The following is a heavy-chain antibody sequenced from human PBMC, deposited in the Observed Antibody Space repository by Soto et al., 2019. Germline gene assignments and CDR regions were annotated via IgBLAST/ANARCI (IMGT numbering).Heavy chain of an antibody. J-gene: IGHJ4*02. D-gene: IGHD6-13*01. CDR2: ISYDGSNK. Sequence: QVQLVESGGGVVQPGRSLRLSCAASGFTFSSYAMHWVRQAPGKGLEWVAVISYDGSNKYYADSVKGRFTISRDNSKNTLYLQMNSLRAEDTAVYYCAGSRVQAAANWDYWGQGTLVTVSS. CDR3: AGSRVQAAANWDY. CDR1: GFTFSSYA. V-gene: IGHV3-30-3*01.